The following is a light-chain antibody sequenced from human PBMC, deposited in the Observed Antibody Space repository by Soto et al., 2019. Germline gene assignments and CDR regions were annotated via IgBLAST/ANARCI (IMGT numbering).Light chain of an antibody. Sequence: QSALTQPPSASGSPGQSVTISCTGTSSDVGGYNYVSWYQQHPGKAPKLLIYGNDERPSGVPDRFSGSKSGTSASLAISGLQSEDEADYYCAAWDDSLNGVLFGGGTKLTVL. CDR3: AAWDDSLNGVL. CDR1: SSDVGGYNY. J-gene: IGLJ2*01. CDR2: GND. V-gene: IGLV2-8*01.